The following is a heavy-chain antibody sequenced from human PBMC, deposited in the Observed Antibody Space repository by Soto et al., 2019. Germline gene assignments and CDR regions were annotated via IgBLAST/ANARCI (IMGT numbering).Heavy chain of an antibody. CDR2: INPNSGGT. V-gene: IGHV1-2*02. CDR1: GYTFTGYY. CDR3: FSGIAAAGPSWGVSNRFDP. D-gene: IGHD6-13*01. Sequence: ASVKVSCKASGYTFTGYYMHWVRQAPGQGLEWMGWINPNSGGTNYAQKFQGRVTMTRDTSISTAYMELSRLRSDDTAVYYCFSGIAAAGPSWGVSNRFDPWGQGTLVTVSS. J-gene: IGHJ5*02.